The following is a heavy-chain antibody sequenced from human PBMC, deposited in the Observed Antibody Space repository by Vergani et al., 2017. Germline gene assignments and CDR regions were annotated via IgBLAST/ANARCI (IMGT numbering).Heavy chain of an antibody. Sequence: QITLKESGPTLVKPTQTLTLTCTFSGFSLSTSGVGVGWIRQPPGKALEWLALIYWDDGKRYSPSLKSRLTITKDTSKNQVVLTMTNMDPVDTATYYCAHRRGWEDFLDYWGQGTLVTVSS. CDR3: AHRRGWEDFLDY. J-gene: IGHJ4*02. CDR1: GFSLSTSGVG. V-gene: IGHV2-5*02. CDR2: IYWDDGK. D-gene: IGHD1-26*01.